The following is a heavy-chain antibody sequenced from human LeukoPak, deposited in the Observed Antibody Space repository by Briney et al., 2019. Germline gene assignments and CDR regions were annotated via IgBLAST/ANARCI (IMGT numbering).Heavy chain of an antibody. D-gene: IGHD3-10*01. Sequence: PSETLSLTCAVYGGSFSGYYWSWIRQPPGKGLEWIGEINHSGSTNYNPSLKSRVTISVDTSKNQFSLKLSSVTAADTAVYYCARLGPRLYYYGSGSYRLYFDYWGQGTLVTVSS. V-gene: IGHV4-34*01. CDR3: ARLGPRLYYYGSGSYRLYFDY. CDR1: GGSFSGYY. CDR2: INHSGST. J-gene: IGHJ4*02.